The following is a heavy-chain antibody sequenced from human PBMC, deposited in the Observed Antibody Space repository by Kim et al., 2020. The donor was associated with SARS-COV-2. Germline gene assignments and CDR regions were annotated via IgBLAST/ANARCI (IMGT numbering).Heavy chain of an antibody. V-gene: IGHV3-23*05. J-gene: IGHJ4*02. CDR3: TRGTVSAWNDF. CDR2: IDGSGSIT. D-gene: IGHD1-1*01. Sequence: GGSLRLSCAASGFTFRTYAMSWVRQAPGKGLEWVSLIDGSGSITYYVDSVKGRFTISRDNSKDILYLQMNSLRAEDTARYFCTRGTVSAWNDFWGQGT. CDR1: GFTFRTYA.